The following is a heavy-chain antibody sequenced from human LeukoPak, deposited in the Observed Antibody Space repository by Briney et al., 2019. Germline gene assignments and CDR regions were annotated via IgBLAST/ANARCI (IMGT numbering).Heavy chain of an antibody. CDR1: GYSXXXXX. V-gene: IGHV5-51*01. CDR2: IYPXDXDT. Sequence: GESLXXXXKGSGYSXXXXXXXWVRLXPGXXXXXMGIIYPXDXDTRXXXXXXXQVXXSXXKSISTAYLQWSSLKASDTAMYYCARKDYSSGSFDYWGQGTLVTVSS. J-gene: IGHJ4*02. D-gene: IGHD3-10*01. CDR3: ARKDYSSGSFDY.